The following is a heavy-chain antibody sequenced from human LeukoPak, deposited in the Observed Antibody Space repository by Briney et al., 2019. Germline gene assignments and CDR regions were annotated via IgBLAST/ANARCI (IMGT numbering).Heavy chain of an antibody. CDR2: ITSTSRYI. CDR1: GFTFSIYS. CDR3: AGNKRADI. Sequence: GGSLRLSRAASGFTFSIYSMNWVRQAPGKGLEWVSSITSTSRYIYYGDSVKGRFTISRDNAKNSLYLQMNSLRAEDTAVYYCAGNKRADIWGQGTMVTVSS. J-gene: IGHJ3*02. V-gene: IGHV3-21*01. D-gene: IGHD1/OR15-1a*01.